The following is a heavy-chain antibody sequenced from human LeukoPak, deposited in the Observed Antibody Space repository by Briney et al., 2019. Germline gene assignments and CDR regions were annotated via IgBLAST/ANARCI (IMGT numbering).Heavy chain of an antibody. D-gene: IGHD1-26*01. J-gene: IGHJ3*02. CDR1: GFTFSNAW. CDR3: TTDWSYSDAFDI. Sequence: GGSLRLSCAASGFTFSNAWMSWVRQAPGKGLEWVGRISSNTDGGTTDYAAPVKGRFTISRDDSKNTLYLQMSSLKTDDTAVYYCTTDWSYSDAFDIWGQGTMVTVS. V-gene: IGHV3-15*01. CDR2: ISSNTDGGTT.